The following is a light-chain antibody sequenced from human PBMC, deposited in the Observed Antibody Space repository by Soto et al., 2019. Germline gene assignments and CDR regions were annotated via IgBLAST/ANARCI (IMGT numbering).Light chain of an antibody. CDR2: AAS. J-gene: IGKJ1*01. CDR1: QSISNY. V-gene: IGKV1-39*01. CDR3: QQSYTTPWT. Sequence: DIQMTQSPSSLSASVGDRVTITCRASQSISNYLNWYQQKPGKAPKLLIYAASSLQGGVPSRFSGSGSGTDFTLTSSSLQPEDFATYYCQQSYTTPWTFGQGTKVEIK.